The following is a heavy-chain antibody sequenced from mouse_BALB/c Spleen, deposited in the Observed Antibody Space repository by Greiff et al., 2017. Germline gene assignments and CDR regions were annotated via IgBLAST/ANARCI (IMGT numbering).Heavy chain of an antibody. CDR1: GFTFSSFG. CDR2: ISSGSSTI. Sequence: EVNLVESGGGLVQPGGSRKLSCAASGFTFSSFGMHWVRQAPEKGLEWVAYISSGSSTIYYADTVKGRFTISRDNPKNTLFLQMTSLRSEDTAMYYCARSHYYGSSYVAYWGQGTLVTVSA. J-gene: IGHJ3*01. V-gene: IGHV5-17*02. CDR3: ARSHYYGSSYVAY. D-gene: IGHD1-1*01.